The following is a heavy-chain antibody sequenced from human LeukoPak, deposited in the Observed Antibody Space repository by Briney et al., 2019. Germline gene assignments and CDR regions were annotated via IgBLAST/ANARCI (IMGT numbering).Heavy chain of an antibody. Sequence: GGSLRLSCVASGFTFSSYSMNWVRQAPGKGLEWVSYISSSSSTIYYADSVKGRFTISRDNAKNSLYLQMNSLRAEDTAVYYCARDKGSGWFHYFDYWGQGTLVTVSS. J-gene: IGHJ4*02. CDR3: ARDKGSGWFHYFDY. CDR2: ISSSSSTI. D-gene: IGHD6-19*01. CDR1: GFTFSSYS. V-gene: IGHV3-48*01.